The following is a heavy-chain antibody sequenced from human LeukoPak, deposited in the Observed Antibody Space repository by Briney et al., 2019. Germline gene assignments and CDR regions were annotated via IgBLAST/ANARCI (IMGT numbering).Heavy chain of an antibody. D-gene: IGHD1-26*01. J-gene: IGHJ4*02. CDR2: SAPNDSET. CDR1: ESTLTELH. V-gene: IGHV1-24*01. CDR3: AADRKIVGTTGSYVF. Sequence: ASVNVSLKVPESTLTELHMYWVRQPPGKGLEWMGGSAPNDSETINAQNFQVRVTLTNATATATNSLELSSLKSDGTAAYYCAADRKIVGTTGSYVFWGQGTLVTVSS.